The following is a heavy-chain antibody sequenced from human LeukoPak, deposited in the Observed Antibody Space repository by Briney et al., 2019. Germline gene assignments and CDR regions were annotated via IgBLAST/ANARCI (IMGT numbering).Heavy chain of an antibody. Sequence: PGGSLRLSCAASGFTFSSYGMHWVRQALGKGLEWVAVIWYDGSNKYYADSVKGRFTISRDNSKNTLYLQMNSLRAEDTAVYYCARDSFRYDSSGYYYGSTPSFDYWGQGTLVTVSS. CDR3: ARDSFRYDSSGYYYGSTPSFDY. V-gene: IGHV3-33*01. D-gene: IGHD3-22*01. CDR1: GFTFSSYG. J-gene: IGHJ4*02. CDR2: IWYDGSNK.